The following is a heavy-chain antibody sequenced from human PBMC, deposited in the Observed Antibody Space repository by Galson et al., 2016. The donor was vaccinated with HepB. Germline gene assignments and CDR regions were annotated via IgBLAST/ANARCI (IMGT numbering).Heavy chain of an antibody. CDR3: ARGGGRGYSYRGDY. Sequence: SVKVSCKASGYTFSSYGINWVRQAPGQGLEWMGWISTYNGNTNSAQNFQGRVTMTTDTPTSTAYMELRGLRSDDTALYYCARGGGRGYSYRGDYWGQGTLVTVSS. CDR2: ISTYNGNT. D-gene: IGHD5-18*01. V-gene: IGHV1-18*04. J-gene: IGHJ4*02. CDR1: GYTFSSYG.